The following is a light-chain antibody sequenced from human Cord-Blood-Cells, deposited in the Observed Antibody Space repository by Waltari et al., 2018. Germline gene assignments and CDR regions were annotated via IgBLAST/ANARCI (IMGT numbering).Light chain of an antibody. CDR3: QQYGSSLYT. CDR2: GAS. Sequence: EIVLTQSPGTLSLSPGERATLSCRASQSVSSSYLAWYQQKPGQAPRLIIYGASSRATGIPDRVSGSGSGTDFTLTISRLEPEDFAVYYCQQYGSSLYTFGQGTKLEIK. V-gene: IGKV3-20*01. J-gene: IGKJ2*01. CDR1: QSVSSSY.